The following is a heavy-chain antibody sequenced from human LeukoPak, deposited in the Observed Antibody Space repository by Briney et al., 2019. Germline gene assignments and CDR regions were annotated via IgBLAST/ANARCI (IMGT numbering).Heavy chain of an antibody. CDR1: GGSISSYY. D-gene: IGHD5-18*01. J-gene: IGHJ6*03. CDR3: ARLTAYYYMDV. CDR2: IYYSGST. V-gene: IGHV4-59*01. Sequence: TSETLSLTCTVSGGSISSYYWSWIRQPPGKGLEWIGYIYYSGSTNYNPSLKSRITISVDTSKTQFSLKLSSVTAADTAVYYCARLTAYYYMDVWGKGTTVTVSS.